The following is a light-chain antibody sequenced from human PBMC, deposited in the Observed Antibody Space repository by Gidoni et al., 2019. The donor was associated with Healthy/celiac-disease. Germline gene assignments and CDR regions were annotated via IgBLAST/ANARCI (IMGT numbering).Light chain of an antibody. Sequence: DIQMTQSPSSLSASVGDRVTITCRASQSISSHLNWYQQKPGKAPKLLIYAASSLQSGVPSRFSGSGSGTDFTLTISSLQPEDFATYYCQQSYSTPPTFXPXTKVXIK. CDR3: QQSYSTPPT. CDR2: AAS. V-gene: IGKV1-39*01. J-gene: IGKJ3*01. CDR1: QSISSH.